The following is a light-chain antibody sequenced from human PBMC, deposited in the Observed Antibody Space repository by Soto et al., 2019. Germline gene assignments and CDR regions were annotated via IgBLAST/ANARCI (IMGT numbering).Light chain of an antibody. J-gene: IGKJ3*01. CDR3: QLYDSSSPFS. Sequence: EIVLTQSPGTLSLSPGERATLSCRASQSVSSNYLAWYRQTPGQAPRLLISGASSRATGIPDRFSGSGCGTELTLTISRREPEDFAVYYCQLYDSSSPFSFGPGTKVEVK. CDR2: GAS. V-gene: IGKV3-20*01. CDR1: QSVSSNY.